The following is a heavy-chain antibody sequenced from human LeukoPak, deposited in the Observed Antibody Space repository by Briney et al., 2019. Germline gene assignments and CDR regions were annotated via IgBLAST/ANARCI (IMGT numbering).Heavy chain of an antibody. J-gene: IGHJ4*02. CDR3: ALDSGSYLPYYFDY. CDR1: GFTFNTYA. CDR2: FSSVGSNK. V-gene: IGHV3-30-3*01. D-gene: IGHD1-26*01. Sequence: PGGSLRLSCAASGFTFNTYAMHWVRQAPGKGLEWVAVFSSVGSNKYYADSVKGRFTISRDNSKNTLYLQMNSLRAEDTAVYYCALDSGSYLPYYFDYWGQGTLVTVSS.